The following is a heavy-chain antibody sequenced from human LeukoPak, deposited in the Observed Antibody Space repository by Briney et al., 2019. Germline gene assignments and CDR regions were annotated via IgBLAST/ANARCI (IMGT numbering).Heavy chain of an antibody. CDR1: GFTFSLYA. J-gene: IGHJ4*02. CDR3: VRHRTGKASGWHRTFEY. D-gene: IGHD6-19*01. V-gene: IGHV3-30*14. CDR2: LSSDGSSE. Sequence: PGGSLRLSCAASGFTFSLYAMHWVRQAPGKGLEWVAVLSSDGSSEYYAGSVKGRFTISRDISENAVYLQMNSLRAEDTSLYYCVRHRTGKASGWHRTFEYWGQGTLVTVSS.